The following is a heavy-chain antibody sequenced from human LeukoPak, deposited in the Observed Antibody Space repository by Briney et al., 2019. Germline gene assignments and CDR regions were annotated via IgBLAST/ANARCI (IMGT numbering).Heavy chain of an antibody. V-gene: IGHV3-30*02. CDR1: GFTFSSYG. Sequence: GGSLRLSCAASGFTFSSYGMHWVRQAPGKGLEWVAFIRYDGSNKYYADSVKGRFTISRDNAKNSLYLQMNSLRAEDTAVYYCARSGSGYYYDSSGYYYWGQGTLVTVSS. CDR2: IRYDGSNK. J-gene: IGHJ4*02. D-gene: IGHD3-22*01. CDR3: ARSGSGYYYDSSGYYY.